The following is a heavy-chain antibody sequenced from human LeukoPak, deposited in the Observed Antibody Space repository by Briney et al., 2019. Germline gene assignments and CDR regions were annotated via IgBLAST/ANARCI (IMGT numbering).Heavy chain of an antibody. D-gene: IGHD3-22*01. CDR3: ARKFYYDSSGYSTFDY. CDR2: IRSKANSYAT. V-gene: IGHV3-73*01. Sequence: PGGSLRLSCAASGFTFSGSAMHWVRQASGKGLEWVGRIRSKANSYATAYAASVKGRFTISRDDSKNTAYLQMNSLRAEDTAVYYCARKFYYDSSGYSTFDYWGQGTLVTVSS. CDR1: GFTFSGSA. J-gene: IGHJ4*02.